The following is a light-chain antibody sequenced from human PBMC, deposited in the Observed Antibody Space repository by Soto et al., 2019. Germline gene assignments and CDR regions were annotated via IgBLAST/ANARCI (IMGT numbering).Light chain of an antibody. CDR3: QQYYTTPLT. Sequence: DIVMTQSPDSLAVSLGERATINCKSSQSILYNSNNKNYLAWYQQRPGQPPKLLIYWASTRESGVSDRFSGSGSGTDFTLTISSLQAEDVAVYYCQQYYTTPLTFGGGTKVDIK. CDR2: WAS. J-gene: IGKJ4*01. V-gene: IGKV4-1*01. CDR1: QSILYNSNNKNY.